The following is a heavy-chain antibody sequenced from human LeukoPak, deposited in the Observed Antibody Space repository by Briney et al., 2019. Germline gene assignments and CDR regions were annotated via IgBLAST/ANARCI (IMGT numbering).Heavy chain of an antibody. J-gene: IGHJ5*02. CDR1: GGSISSYY. CDR2: IYYSGST. Sequence: SETLSLTWTVSGGSISSYYWSWIRQPPGKGLEWIGYIYYSGSTNYNPSLKSRVTISVDTSKNQFSLKLSSVTAADTAVYYCARVGYYGWGSYYIDWFDPWGQGTLVTVSS. V-gene: IGHV4-59*01. D-gene: IGHD3-10*01. CDR3: ARVGYYGWGSYYIDWFDP.